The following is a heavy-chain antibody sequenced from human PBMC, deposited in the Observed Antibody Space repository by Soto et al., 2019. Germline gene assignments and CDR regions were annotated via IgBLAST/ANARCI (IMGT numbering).Heavy chain of an antibody. D-gene: IGHD3-3*01. Sequence: SDTLSVTWTFSGDSISSGDYYSGLIRQHPGRCRELIGYISYIGITYYNPSLKSRLTISLDTSKNQFSLELNSVTAADTAIYYCARYHDFWSGHADAFDVWGQGTMVTV. V-gene: IGHV4-31*02. CDR1: GDSISSGDYY. CDR3: ARYHDFWSGHADAFDV. J-gene: IGHJ3*01. CDR2: ISYIGIT.